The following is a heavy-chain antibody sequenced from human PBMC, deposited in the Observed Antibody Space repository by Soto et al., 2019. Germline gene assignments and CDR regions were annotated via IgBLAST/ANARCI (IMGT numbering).Heavy chain of an antibody. J-gene: IGHJ4*01. Sequence: PGGSLRLSCAASGFTFSNAWINWVRQAPGKGLEWVGRIKSKTDGGTTDFAAPVKGRFAISRDDSKNMVYLQMNSLKTEDTALFYCTTDSYFPIVIVRFDYWGHGTLVTVSS. CDR3: TTDSYFPIVIVRFDY. CDR2: IKSKTDGGTT. D-gene: IGHD3-22*01. V-gene: IGHV3-15*07. CDR1: GFTFSNAW.